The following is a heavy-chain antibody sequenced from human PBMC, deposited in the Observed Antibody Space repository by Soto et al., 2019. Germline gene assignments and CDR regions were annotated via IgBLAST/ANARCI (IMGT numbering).Heavy chain of an antibody. D-gene: IGHD2-8*01. CDR2: ISAYNGDT. CDR3: ARAATNLAPDQLVLVGGYYYYYMDV. J-gene: IGHJ6*03. CDR1: GYTFTSYG. V-gene: IGHV1-18*01. Sequence: QVQLVQSGGEVKKPGASVTVSCKASGYTFTSYGISWVRQAPGQGLEWMGWISAYNGDTNYPQKPQSRVTMTIDTSTNSAYMDLRSLRSDDTAVDYCARAATNLAPDQLVLVGGYYYYYMDVWGKGTTVTVSS.